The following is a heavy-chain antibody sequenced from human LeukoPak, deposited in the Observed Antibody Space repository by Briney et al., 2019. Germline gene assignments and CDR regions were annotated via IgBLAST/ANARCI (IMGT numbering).Heavy chain of an antibody. Sequence: GGSLRLSCAASGFTFSSYAMHWVRQAPGKGLEWLAVISYDGSNKYYADSVKGRFTISRDNSKNTLYLQMNSLRAEDTAVYYCARAATPLVSGYCDYWGQGTLVTVSS. D-gene: IGHD3-22*01. CDR1: GFTFSSYA. CDR2: ISYDGSNK. CDR3: ARAATPLVSGYCDY. J-gene: IGHJ4*02. V-gene: IGHV3-30-3*01.